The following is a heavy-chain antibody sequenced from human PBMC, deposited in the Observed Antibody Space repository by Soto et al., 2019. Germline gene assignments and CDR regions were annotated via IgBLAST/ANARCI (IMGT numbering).Heavy chain of an antibody. CDR3: AKAQKEGWGYFDY. CDR2: ISWVGGST. Sequence: EVQLVESGGVVVQPGGSLRLSCAASGFTFDDYTMHWVRQAPGKGLEWVSLISWVGGSTYYADSVKGRFTISRDNSKNSLYLQMNSLRTEDTALYYCAKAQKEGWGYFDYWGQGTLVTVSS. CDR1: GFTFDDYT. J-gene: IGHJ4*02. D-gene: IGHD6-19*01. V-gene: IGHV3-43*01.